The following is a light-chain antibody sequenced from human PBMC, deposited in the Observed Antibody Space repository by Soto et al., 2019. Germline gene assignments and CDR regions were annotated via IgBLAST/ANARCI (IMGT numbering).Light chain of an antibody. CDR2: SNN. CDR3: APWDDSLNGYV. CDR1: SSNIGSNT. Sequence: QSVVTQPPSASGTPGQRVTISCSGSSSNIGSNTVSWYQQLPGTAPKLLIYSNNQRPSGVPDRFSGSKSGTSASLAISGLQSEDEADYYCAPWDDSLNGYVFGTGTKLTVL. J-gene: IGLJ1*01. V-gene: IGLV1-44*01.